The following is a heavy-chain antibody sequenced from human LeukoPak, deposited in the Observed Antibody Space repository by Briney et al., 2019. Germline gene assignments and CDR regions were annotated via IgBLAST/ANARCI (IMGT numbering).Heavy chain of an antibody. CDR3: ARDIGTYDSSSYYSDY. D-gene: IGHD3-22*01. J-gene: IGHJ4*02. V-gene: IGHV3-11*05. CDR2: ISSRSSYR. CDR1: GLRFSDYY. Sequence: GGSLRLSCAASGLRFSDYYMSWIRQAPGKGLEWVSYISSRSSYRNYADSVKGRFTISRDNAKNSLYLQMNSLRAEDTAVYYCARDIGTYDSSSYYSDYWGQGTLVTVSS.